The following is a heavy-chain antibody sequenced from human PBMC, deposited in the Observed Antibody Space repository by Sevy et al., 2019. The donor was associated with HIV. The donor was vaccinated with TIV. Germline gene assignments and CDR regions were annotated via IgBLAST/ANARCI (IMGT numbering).Heavy chain of an antibody. D-gene: IGHD2-2*01. Sequence: GGSLRLSCAASGFTFSSYAMSWVRQAPGKGLEWVSAISGSGGGTYYADSVKGRFTISRDNSKNTLYLQMNSLRAEDTAVYYCAKDHWDYCSSTSCYGMDVWGQGTTVTVSS. CDR3: AKDHWDYCSSTSCYGMDV. CDR1: GFTFSSYA. J-gene: IGHJ6*02. V-gene: IGHV3-23*01. CDR2: ISGSGGGT.